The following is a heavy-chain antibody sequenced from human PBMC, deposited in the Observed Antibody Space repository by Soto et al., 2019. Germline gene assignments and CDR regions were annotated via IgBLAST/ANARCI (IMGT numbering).Heavy chain of an antibody. CDR2: ITPIFGTA. J-gene: IGHJ4*01. CDR1: GGTFSSYA. D-gene: IGHD2-2*02. V-gene: IGHV1-69*13. CDR3: ARASTHCSSTSCYISELYSQVDPFDY. Sequence: ASVKVSCKASGGTFSSYAISWVRQAPGQGLEWMGGITPIFGTANYAQKFQGRATITADESTSTAYMELSSLRSEDTAVYYCARASTHCSSTSCYISELYSQVDPFDYWGPGTLVTVSS.